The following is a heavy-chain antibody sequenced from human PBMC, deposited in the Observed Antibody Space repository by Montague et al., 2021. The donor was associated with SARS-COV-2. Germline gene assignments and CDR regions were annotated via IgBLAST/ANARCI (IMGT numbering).Heavy chain of an antibody. V-gene: IGHV4-34*04. Sequence: SETLSLTCAVHGDSGRGYYWGWIRQPPGKGRQGIGEINDSGITNRYPSGKSRATISVDSSKKECSLTLRSVTAADTGVYYCARALFLNQGVWGQGTTVIVSS. CDR2: INDSGIT. CDR3: ARALFLNQGV. J-gene: IGHJ6*02. CDR1: GDSGRGYY.